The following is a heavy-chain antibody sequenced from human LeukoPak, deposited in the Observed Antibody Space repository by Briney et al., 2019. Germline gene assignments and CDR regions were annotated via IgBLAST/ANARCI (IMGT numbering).Heavy chain of an antibody. Sequence: SETLSLTCTVSGGSISIYYWSWIRQPPGKGLEWIGYVYNSENTNYNPSLKSRATISADTSKKQFSLKLNSVTAADTAVYYCVRDRELYYWGRGILVTVSS. D-gene: IGHD1-26*01. V-gene: IGHV4-59*01. J-gene: IGHJ4*02. CDR3: VRDRELYY. CDR2: VYNSENT. CDR1: GGSISIYY.